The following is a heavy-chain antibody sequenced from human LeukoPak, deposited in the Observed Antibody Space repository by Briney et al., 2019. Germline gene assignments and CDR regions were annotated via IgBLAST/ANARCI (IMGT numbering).Heavy chain of an antibody. CDR1: GFTFNTYT. Sequence: GGSLRLSCAASGFTFNTYTMNWVRQAPGKGLEWVSYISGSSGIIDYADSVRGRFTISRDNAKNSLYLQMNSLRAEDTAVYYCARDLMIRWGQGTLVTVSS. D-gene: IGHD3-16*01. CDR3: ARDLMIR. V-gene: IGHV3-48*01. J-gene: IGHJ1*01. CDR2: ISGSSGII.